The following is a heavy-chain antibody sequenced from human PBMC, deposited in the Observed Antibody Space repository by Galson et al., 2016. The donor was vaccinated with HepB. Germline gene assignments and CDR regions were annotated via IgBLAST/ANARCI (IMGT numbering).Heavy chain of an antibody. D-gene: IGHD5-18*01. CDR3: TRSGGPLGTYMVVDHFDY. CDR1: GDSVSSNSVT. V-gene: IGHV6-1*01. Sequence: CAISGDSVSSNSVTWSWIRQSPSRGLEWLGRTYYRSKWYNDYAVSVKSRIHINPDTYKNQLSLHLNSVTHEDTAVYYCTRSGGPLGTYMVVDHFDYWGQGTLVTVSS. J-gene: IGHJ4*02. CDR2: TYYRSKWYN.